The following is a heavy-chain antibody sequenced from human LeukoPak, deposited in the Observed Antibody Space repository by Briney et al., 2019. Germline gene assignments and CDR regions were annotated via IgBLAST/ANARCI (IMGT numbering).Heavy chain of an antibody. J-gene: IGHJ4*02. CDR2: VQQDGSEK. CDR3: AATLNIATAAYF. CDR1: GFTFNSYW. Sequence: GGSLRLSCAASGFTFNSYWMSWVRQAPGKGLEWVANVQQDGSEKYYVDSVKGRFTISRDNARNSLYLQMNSLRAEDTAVYYCAATLNIATAAYFWGQGTLVTVSS. V-gene: IGHV3-7*01. D-gene: IGHD6-13*01.